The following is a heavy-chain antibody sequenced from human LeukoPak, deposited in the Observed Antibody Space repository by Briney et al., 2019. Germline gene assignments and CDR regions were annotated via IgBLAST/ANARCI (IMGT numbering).Heavy chain of an antibody. CDR2: ISGNGGRT. Sequence: PGRSLRLSCAASGFTFSSYGMHWVRQAPGKGLEWVAAISGNGGRTYYRDSVKGRFTISRDNPKNTLYLLMNSLSAEDTALYYCAKSYGGNVVDASDIWGQGTMVTVSS. V-gene: IGHV3-23*01. J-gene: IGHJ3*02. CDR3: AKSYGGNVVDASDI. D-gene: IGHD4-23*01. CDR1: GFTFSSYG.